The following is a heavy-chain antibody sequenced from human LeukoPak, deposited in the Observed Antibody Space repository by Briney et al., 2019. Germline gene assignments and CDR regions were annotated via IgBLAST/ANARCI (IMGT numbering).Heavy chain of an antibody. J-gene: IGHJ5*02. V-gene: IGHV4-59*01. CDR3: ARVPGDGFGANWFDP. CDR2: IYYSGTT. Sequence: SETLSLTCTVSGGSISSYYWSWIRQPPGKGLEWIGYIYYSGTTNYNPSLKSRVTISVDTSKNQFSLKLSSVTAADTAVYYCARVPGDGFGANWFDPWGQGTLVTVSS. D-gene: IGHD3-10*01. CDR1: GGSISSYY.